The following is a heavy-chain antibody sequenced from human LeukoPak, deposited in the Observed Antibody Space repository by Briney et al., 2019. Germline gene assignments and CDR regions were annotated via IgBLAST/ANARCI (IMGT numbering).Heavy chain of an antibody. Sequence: PGGSLRLSCAASGFTFSYYAMTWVRQAPGKGLEWVSALYGSGGVTFYADSVKGRFTISRDNSKNTLYLQMNSLRAEDTAVYYCAKGGWYAYFDYWGQGTLVTVSS. CDR3: AKGGWYAYFDY. J-gene: IGHJ4*02. CDR2: LYGSGGVT. D-gene: IGHD6-19*01. V-gene: IGHV3-23*01. CDR1: GFTFSYYA.